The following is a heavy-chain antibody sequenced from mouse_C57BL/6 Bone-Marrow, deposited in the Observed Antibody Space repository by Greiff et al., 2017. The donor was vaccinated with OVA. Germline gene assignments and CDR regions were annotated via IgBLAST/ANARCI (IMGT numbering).Heavy chain of an antibody. Sequence: LVESGAELARPGASVKLSCKASGYTFTSYGISWVKQRTGQGLEWIGEIYPRSGNTYYNEKFKGKATLTADKSSSTAYMELRSLTSEDSAVYFCARRYYPPPGFAYWGQGTLVTVSA. CDR2: IYPRSGNT. CDR3: ARRYYPPPGFAY. CDR1: GYTFTSYG. D-gene: IGHD1-1*01. J-gene: IGHJ3*01. V-gene: IGHV1-81*01.